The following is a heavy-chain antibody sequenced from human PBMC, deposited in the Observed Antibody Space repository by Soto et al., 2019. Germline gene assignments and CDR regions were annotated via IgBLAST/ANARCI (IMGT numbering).Heavy chain of an antibody. CDR3: ASHKQWLRY. Sequence: QVQLVESGGGVVQPGRSLRLSCAASGFTFSSYGMHWVRQAPGKGREWVAVIWYDGSNKYYAASVTGRFTISSDNSKNTLDLQLNSLRAEDTAVEYCASHKQWLRYLGQGTLVTVAS. V-gene: IGHV3-33*01. CDR2: IWYDGSNK. J-gene: IGHJ4*02. D-gene: IGHD6-19*01. CDR1: GFTFSSYG.